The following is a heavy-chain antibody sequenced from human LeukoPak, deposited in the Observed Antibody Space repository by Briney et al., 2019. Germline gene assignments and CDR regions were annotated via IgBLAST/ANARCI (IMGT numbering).Heavy chain of an antibody. V-gene: IGHV4-59*01. CDR3: ARGNDFWSGFPPYYYGMDV. J-gene: IGHJ6*02. Sequence: SETLSLTCTVFGGSISSYYWSWIRQPPGKGLEWIGYIYYSGSTNYNPSLKSRVTISVDTSKNQFSLKLSSVTAADTAVYYCARGNDFWSGFPPYYYGMDVWGQGITVTVSS. CDR2: IYYSGST. D-gene: IGHD3-3*01. CDR1: GGSISSYY.